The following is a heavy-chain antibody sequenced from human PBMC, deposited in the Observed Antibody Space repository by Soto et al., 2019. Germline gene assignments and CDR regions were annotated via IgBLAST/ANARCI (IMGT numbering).Heavy chain of an antibody. CDR1: GYTFTSYD. CDR3: ARGSYSSYWHYYGMDV. CDR2: MNPNSGNT. D-gene: IGHD6-6*01. V-gene: IGHV1-8*01. J-gene: IGHJ6*02. Sequence: ASVKVSCKASGYTFTSYDINWVRQATGQGLEWMGWMNPNSGNTGYAQKFQGRVTMTRNTSISTAYMELSSLRSEDTAVYYCARGSYSSYWHYYGMDVWGQGTTVTVSS.